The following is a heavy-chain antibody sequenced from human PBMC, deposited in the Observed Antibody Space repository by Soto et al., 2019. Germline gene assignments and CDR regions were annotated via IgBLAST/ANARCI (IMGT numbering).Heavy chain of an antibody. V-gene: IGHV1-3*01. CDR1: GYTFTSYA. J-gene: IGHJ1*01. CDR2: INAGNGNT. D-gene: IGHD6-6*01. CDR3: ARDPDSSSSLYFQH. Sequence: AAVKVSCKASGYTFTSYAMHWVRQAPGQRLEWMGWINAGNGNTKYSQKFQGRVTITSDTSASTAYMELSSLRSEDTAVYYCARDPDSSSSLYFQHWGQGTLVTVSS.